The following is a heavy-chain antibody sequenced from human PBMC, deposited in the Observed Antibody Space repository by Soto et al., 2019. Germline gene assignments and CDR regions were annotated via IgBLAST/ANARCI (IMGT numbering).Heavy chain of an antibody. CDR3: ARVQGMTTVVTPEWFDP. CDR1: GGSFSGYY. Sequence: QVQLQQWGAGLLKPSETLSLTCAVYGGSFSGYYWSWIRQPPGKGLEWIGGINHSGSTNYYPSLKSRVTLSVDTSKNQFSLKLSSVTAADTAVYYCARVQGMTTVVTPEWFDPWGQGTLVTVSS. D-gene: IGHD4-17*01. V-gene: IGHV4-34*01. CDR2: INHSGST. J-gene: IGHJ5*02.